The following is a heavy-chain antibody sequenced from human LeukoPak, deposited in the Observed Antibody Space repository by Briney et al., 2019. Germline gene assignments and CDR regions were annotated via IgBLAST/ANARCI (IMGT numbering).Heavy chain of an antibody. D-gene: IGHD1-7*01. CDR2: ISSSSSYI. CDR3: ASLYNWNYQNYFDY. V-gene: IGHV3-21*01. J-gene: IGHJ4*02. CDR1: GFTFSSYS. Sequence: GGSLRLSCAASGFTFSSYSMNWVRQAPGKGLEWVSSISSSSSYIYYADSVKGRFTISRDNAKNSLYLQMNSLRAEDTAVYYCASLYNWNYQNYFDYWGQGTLVTVSS.